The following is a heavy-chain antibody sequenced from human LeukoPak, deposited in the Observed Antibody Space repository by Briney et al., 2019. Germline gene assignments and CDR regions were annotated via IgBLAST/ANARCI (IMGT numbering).Heavy chain of an antibody. J-gene: IGHJ4*02. D-gene: IGHD3-22*01. Sequence: SETLSLTCAVYGESSFSSYYWSWIRQTPGGALEWIGEINHSGYTNYNPSLKSRVTLSIDTSKNQFSLRLNSVTAADTAVYYCSRQVVGNDYWGQGTLDTVSS. V-gene: IGHV4-34*01. CDR3: SRQVVGNDY. CDR1: GESSFSSYY. CDR2: INHSGYT.